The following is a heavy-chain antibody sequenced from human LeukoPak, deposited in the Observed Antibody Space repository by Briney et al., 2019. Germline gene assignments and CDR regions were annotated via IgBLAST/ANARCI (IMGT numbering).Heavy chain of an antibody. D-gene: IGHD5-24*01. CDR2: IDPSGGST. J-gene: IGHJ1*01. Sequence: ASVKVSCKASGYTFISYGISWVRQAPGQGLEWMGIIDPSGGSTSYAQKFQGRVTVTRDMSTSIVYMELSSLRSEDTAVYYCARGSLSEMAKISYWGQGTLVTVSS. CDR1: GYTFISYG. V-gene: IGHV1-46*01. CDR3: ARGSLSEMAKISY.